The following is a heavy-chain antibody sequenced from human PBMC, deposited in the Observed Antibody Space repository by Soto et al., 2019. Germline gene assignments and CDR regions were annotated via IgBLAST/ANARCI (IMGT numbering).Heavy chain of an antibody. D-gene: IGHD3-22*01. J-gene: IGHJ5*02. CDR2: IYWDDDK. Sequence: SGPTLVNPTQTLTLTCSFSGFSLSTSGVGVGWIRQPPGKALEWLALIYWDDDKRYSPSLKSRLTITKDTSKNQVVLTMTNMDPVDTATYYCAHSLIGYYYDSSGSNWFDPWGQGTLVTVSS. CDR1: GFSLSTSGVG. CDR3: AHSLIGYYYDSSGSNWFDP. V-gene: IGHV2-5*02.